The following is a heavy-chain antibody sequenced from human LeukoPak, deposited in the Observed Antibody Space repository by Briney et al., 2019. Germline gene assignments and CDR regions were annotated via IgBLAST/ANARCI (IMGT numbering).Heavy chain of an antibody. CDR3: LREVNLDY. CDR2: VSMCVSNI. J-gene: IGHJ4*02. V-gene: IGHV3-48*03. Sequence: GGSLRVSCAASRFSLSSYGLNWVRLDPGKGLEWISYVSMCVSNIYCVESLKGRVTIFRDIAKNSPYLQMNSLRAEDTAADYCLREVNLDYWGQGTLVTVSS. CDR1: RFSLSSYG.